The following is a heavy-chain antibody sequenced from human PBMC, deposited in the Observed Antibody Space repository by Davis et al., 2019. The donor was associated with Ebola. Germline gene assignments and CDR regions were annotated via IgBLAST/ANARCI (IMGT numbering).Heavy chain of an antibody. CDR2: IYYSGST. J-gene: IGHJ4*02. D-gene: IGHD6-19*01. CDR3: ARLETVAGLDY. V-gene: IGHV4-59*11. CDR1: GGSISSLY. Sequence: SETLSLTCTVSGGSISSLYWSWVRQPPGKGLEWIGYIYYSGSTNYNPSLKSRVTISVDTSKNQFSLKLSSVTAADTAVYYCARLETVAGLDYWGQGTLVTVSS.